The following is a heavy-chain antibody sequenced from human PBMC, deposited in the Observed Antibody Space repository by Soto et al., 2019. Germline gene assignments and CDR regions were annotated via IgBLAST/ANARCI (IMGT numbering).Heavy chain of an antibody. CDR1: GLTFSSYW. V-gene: IGHV3-74*01. D-gene: IGHD6-19*01. CDR3: ARAPYSSGLWGFDY. J-gene: IGHJ4*02. CDR2: ISTVGSVT. Sequence: EVQLVESGGGLVQPGGSLRLSCAASGLTFSSYWMHWVRQAPGKGLLWVSRISTVGSVTTYADSVKGRFTISRDNAKNTLYLQMNSLRTEDTAVYYCARAPYSSGLWGFDYWGQGTLVTVSS.